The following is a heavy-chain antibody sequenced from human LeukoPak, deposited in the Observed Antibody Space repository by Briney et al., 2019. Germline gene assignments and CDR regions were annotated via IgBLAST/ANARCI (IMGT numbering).Heavy chain of an antibody. Sequence: GASVKVSCKASGYTFTSYGISWVRQAPGQGLEWMGWISAYNGNTNYAQKLQGRVTMTTDTSASTAYMELSSLRSEDMAVYYCARDQSAYDSSGYYYYDAFDIWGQGTMVTVSS. CDR2: ISAYNGNT. CDR3: ARDQSAYDSSGYYYYDAFDI. V-gene: IGHV1-18*03. CDR1: GYTFTSYG. D-gene: IGHD3-22*01. J-gene: IGHJ3*02.